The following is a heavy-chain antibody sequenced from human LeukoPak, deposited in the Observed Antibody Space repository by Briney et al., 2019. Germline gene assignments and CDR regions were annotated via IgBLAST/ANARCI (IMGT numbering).Heavy chain of an antibody. CDR1: GGSISSYY. CDR3: AREGEAIDY. V-gene: IGHV4-59*01. Sequence: SSETLSLTCTVSGGSISSYYWSWIRQPPGKGLEWIGYIYYSGSTNYNPSLKSRVTISVDRSKNQFSLKLSSVTAADTAVYYCAREGEAIDYWGQGTLVTVSS. J-gene: IGHJ4*02. CDR2: IYYSGST.